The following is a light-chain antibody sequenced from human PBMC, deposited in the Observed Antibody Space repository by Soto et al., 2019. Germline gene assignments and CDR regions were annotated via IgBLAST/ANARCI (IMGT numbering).Light chain of an antibody. CDR2: AAS. V-gene: IGKV1-5*01. Sequence: DIQMTQSPSTLSASVGDRVTITCRASQSISSWLAWYQQKPGKAPRLLIYAASSLKSGVPSRFSGSGSGTEFTLTISSLQPHDFATYYCQQYNSYSWTFGQGTKVEIK. J-gene: IGKJ1*01. CDR3: QQYNSYSWT. CDR1: QSISSW.